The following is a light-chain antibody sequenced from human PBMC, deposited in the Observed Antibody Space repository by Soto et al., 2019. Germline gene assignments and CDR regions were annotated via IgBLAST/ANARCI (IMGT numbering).Light chain of an antibody. V-gene: IGLV2-14*03. J-gene: IGLJ2*01. CDR2: DVS. Sequence: QSALTQPASVSGSPGQSITISCTGTSSDVGAYNSVSWYQQHTGKAPKLMIYDVSNRLSGVSNRFSGSKSVNTASLTISGLQAEDEADYYCSSYTTSSTVVFGGGTKLTVL. CDR1: SSDVGAYNS. CDR3: SSYTTSSTVV.